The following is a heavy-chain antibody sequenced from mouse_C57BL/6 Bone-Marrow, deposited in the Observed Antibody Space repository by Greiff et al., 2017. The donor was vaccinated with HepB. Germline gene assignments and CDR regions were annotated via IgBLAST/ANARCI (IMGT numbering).Heavy chain of an antibody. V-gene: IGHV5-2*01. CDR2: INSDGGST. J-gene: IGHJ3*01. Sequence: EVQGVESGGGLVQPGESLKLSCESYEYAFPSHYMPWVRETPGKRLELVAAINSDGGSTYYPDTMKRRDIISRDNTKNTLYLQMSSLRSEDTAVYYCARQCAWFAYWGQGTLVTVSA. CDR3: ARQCAWFAY. CDR1: EYAFPSHY.